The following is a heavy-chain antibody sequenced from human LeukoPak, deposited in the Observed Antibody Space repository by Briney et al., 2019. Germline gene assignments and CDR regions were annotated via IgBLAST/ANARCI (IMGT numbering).Heavy chain of an antibody. V-gene: IGHV3-7*05. CDR1: IFNFSNYW. J-gene: IGHJ4*02. CDR3: ARGLAPDY. CDR2: IKQDGSEE. Sequence: GGSLRLSCAAHIFNFSNYWMASVRQAPGQGLEWVANIKQDGSEEYYVDPVKGRFTISRDNAKNSLYLQMSSLRAEDNAVDYCARGLAPDYWGQGTLVTVSS.